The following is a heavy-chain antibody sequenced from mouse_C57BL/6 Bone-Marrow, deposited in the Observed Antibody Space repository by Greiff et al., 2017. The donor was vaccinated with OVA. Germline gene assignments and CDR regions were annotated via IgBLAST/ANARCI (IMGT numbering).Heavy chain of an antibody. Sequence: QVHVKQSGAELVKPGASVKMSCKASGYTFTTYPIEWMKQNHGKSLEWIGNFHPYNDDTKYNEKFKGKATLTVEKSSSTVYLELSRLTSDDSAVYYCARRGYSNYWFAYWGQGTLVTVSA. V-gene: IGHV1-47*01. CDR2: FHPYNDDT. CDR3: ARRGYSNYWFAY. CDR1: GYTFTTYP. D-gene: IGHD2-5*01. J-gene: IGHJ3*01.